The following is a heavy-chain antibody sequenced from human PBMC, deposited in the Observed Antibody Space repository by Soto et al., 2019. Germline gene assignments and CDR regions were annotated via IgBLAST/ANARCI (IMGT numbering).Heavy chain of an antibody. D-gene: IGHD6-19*01. CDR1: GYSFTSYW. CDR2: IYPGDSDT. Sequence: GESLKISCKGSGYSFTSYWIGWVRQMPGKGLEWMGIIYPGDSDTRYSPSFQGQVTISADKSISTAYLQWSSLKASDTAMYYCARRSSGWYSSAYYYYGMDVWGQGTTVTVSS. J-gene: IGHJ6*02. CDR3: ARRSSGWYSSAYYYYGMDV. V-gene: IGHV5-51*01.